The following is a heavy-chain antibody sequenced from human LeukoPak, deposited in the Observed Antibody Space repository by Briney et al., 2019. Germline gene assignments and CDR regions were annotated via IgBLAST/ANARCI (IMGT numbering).Heavy chain of an antibody. CDR1: GGTFSSYA. CDR3: ARGRPWLGSSSWTFDY. CDR2: IIPIFGTA. J-gene: IGHJ4*02. V-gene: IGHV1-69*13. D-gene: IGHD6-13*01. Sequence: GASVKVSCKASGGTFSSYAISWVRQAPGQGLEWMGGIIPIFGTANYAQKFQGRVTITADESTSTAYMELSSLRSEDTAVYYCARGRPWLGSSSWTFDYWGQGTLVTVSS.